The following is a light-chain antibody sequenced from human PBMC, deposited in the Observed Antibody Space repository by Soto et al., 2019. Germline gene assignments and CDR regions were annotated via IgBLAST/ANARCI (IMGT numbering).Light chain of an antibody. Sequence: EIVMTQSPATLSVSPGERATLSCRASQSVSSNLAWYQQKPGQAPRLLIYGASTRATGIPARFSGSGSGTEFTLTISSLRSEDFAVYYCQQYNNWPALTFGGGTRWIS. CDR2: GAS. CDR3: QQYNNWPALT. CDR1: QSVSSN. V-gene: IGKV3-15*01. J-gene: IGKJ4*01.